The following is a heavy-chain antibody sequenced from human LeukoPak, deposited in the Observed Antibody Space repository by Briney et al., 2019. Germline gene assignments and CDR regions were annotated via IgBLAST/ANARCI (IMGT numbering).Heavy chain of an antibody. CDR1: RGSIRNYY. V-gene: IGHV4-59*01. Sequence: SETLSLTCTVSRGSIRNYYWSWIRQSPEKGLEWIGYIYYSGSTNYNPSLKSRVSISVDTSKNQFSLKLTSVTPADTAVYYCARETVIASSYDYWGQGILVTVSS. J-gene: IGHJ4*02. D-gene: IGHD4-17*01. CDR3: ARETVIASSYDY. CDR2: IYYSGST.